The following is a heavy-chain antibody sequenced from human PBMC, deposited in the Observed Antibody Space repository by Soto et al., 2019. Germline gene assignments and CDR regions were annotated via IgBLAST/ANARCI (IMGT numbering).Heavy chain of an antibody. J-gene: IGHJ3*02. CDR1: GFTFSSHW. CDR3: ADLFAGFDI. V-gene: IGHV3-74*01. CDR2: ITADGSSA. Sequence: VGSLRLSCVASGFTFSSHWMHWVRQVPGKGLVWVAHITADGSSATYADSVKGRFTISRDNAKNTLYLQMNTLRVEDTAVYYCADLFAGFDIWGQGTMVTVSS.